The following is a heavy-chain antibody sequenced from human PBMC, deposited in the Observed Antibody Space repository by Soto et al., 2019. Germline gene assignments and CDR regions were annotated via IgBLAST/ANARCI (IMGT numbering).Heavy chain of an antibody. V-gene: IGHV4-39*01. D-gene: IGHD2-2*01. Sequence: SETLSLTCTVSGGSISSSSYYWGWIRQPPGKGLEWIGSIYYSGSTYYNPSLKSRVTISVDTSKNQFSLKLSSVTAADTAVYYCARVGGLLVPAATASFDYWGQGTLVTVSS. J-gene: IGHJ4*02. CDR3: ARVGGLLVPAATASFDY. CDR2: IYYSGST. CDR1: GGSISSSSYY.